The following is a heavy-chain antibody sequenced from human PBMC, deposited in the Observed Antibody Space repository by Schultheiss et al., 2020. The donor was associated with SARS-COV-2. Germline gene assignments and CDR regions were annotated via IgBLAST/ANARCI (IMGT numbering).Heavy chain of an antibody. CDR2: ISGSGGST. J-gene: IGHJ6*03. D-gene: IGHD2-2*01. Sequence: GESLKISCAASGFTFSSYAMSWVRQAPGKGLEWVSAISGSGGSTYYADSVKGRFTISRDNSKNTLYLQMNSLRAEDTAVYYCAKAGGGSSTSCYRRCYMDVWGKGTTVTVSS. CDR1: GFTFSSYA. V-gene: IGHV3-23*01. CDR3: AKAGGGSSTSCYRRCYMDV.